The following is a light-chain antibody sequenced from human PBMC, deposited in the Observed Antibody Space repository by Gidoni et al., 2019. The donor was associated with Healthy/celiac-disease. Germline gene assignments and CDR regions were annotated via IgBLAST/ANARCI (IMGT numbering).Light chain of an antibody. CDR1: QGISSY. V-gene: IGKV1-8*01. CDR2: AAS. CDR3: QQYYSYPRGLT. J-gene: IGKJ4*01. Sequence: AIRMTQSPSSFSASTGDRVTITCRASQGISSYLAWYQQKPGKAPKRLIYAASTLQSGVPSRFSGSGSGTDFTLTISCLQSEDVATYYCQQYYSYPRGLTFGGGTKVEIK.